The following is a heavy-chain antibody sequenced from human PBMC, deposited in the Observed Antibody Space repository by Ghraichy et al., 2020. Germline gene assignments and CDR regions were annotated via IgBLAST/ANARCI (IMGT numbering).Heavy chain of an antibody. CDR1: GFTFSSYA. CDR2: ISYDGSNK. J-gene: IGHJ6*02. Sequence: GGSLRLSCAASGFTFSSYAMHWVRQAPGKGLEWVAVISYDGSNKYYADSVKGRFTISRDNSKNTLYLQMNSLRAEDTAVYYCARDLRDIVATIGYYGMDVWGQGTTVTVSS. D-gene: IGHD5-12*01. CDR3: ARDLRDIVATIGYYGMDV. V-gene: IGHV3-30*04.